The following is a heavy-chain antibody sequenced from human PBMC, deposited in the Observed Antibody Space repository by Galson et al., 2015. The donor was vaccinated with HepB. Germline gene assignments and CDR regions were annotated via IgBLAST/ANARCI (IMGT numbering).Heavy chain of an antibody. J-gene: IGHJ5*02. CDR2: MNPNSGNT. CDR1: GYTFTSYD. CDR3: ARGHCSSTSCPGWANWFDP. D-gene: IGHD2-2*01. V-gene: IGHV1-8*01. Sequence: SVKVSCKASGYTFTSYDINWVRQATGQGLEWMGWMNPNSGNTGYAQKFQGRVTMTRNTSISTAYMELSSLRSEDTAVYYCARGHCSSTSCPGWANWFDPWGQGTLVTVSS.